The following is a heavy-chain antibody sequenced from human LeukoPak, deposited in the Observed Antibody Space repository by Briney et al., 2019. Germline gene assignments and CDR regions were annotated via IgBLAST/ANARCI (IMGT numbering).Heavy chain of an antibody. Sequence: GGSLRLPCAASGFTFSSYAMSWVRQAPGKGLEWVSAISGSGGSTYYAGSVKGRFSISRDNSKNTLYLQLNSLRAEDTAVYYCAKEKAGYCSSTSCFDGYDYWGQGTLVTVPS. V-gene: IGHV3-23*01. CDR2: ISGSGGST. J-gene: IGHJ4*02. D-gene: IGHD2-2*01. CDR1: GFTFSSYA. CDR3: AKEKAGYCSSTSCFDGYDY.